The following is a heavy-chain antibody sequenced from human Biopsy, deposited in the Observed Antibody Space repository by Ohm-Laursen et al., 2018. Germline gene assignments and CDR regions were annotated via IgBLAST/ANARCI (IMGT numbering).Heavy chain of an antibody. J-gene: IGHJ1*01. CDR1: GGTFSNYG. V-gene: IGHV1-69*06. D-gene: IGHD3-9*01. Sequence: SVKVSCKAPGGTFSNYGVNWVRQAPGQGLEWLGGNIPILGTGNYAQKFQDRVTVAADTSTSTATMELRSLRSDDTAVYYCATKLTGYFHHWGQRTLVTVSS. CDR2: NIPILGTG. CDR3: ATKLTGYFHH.